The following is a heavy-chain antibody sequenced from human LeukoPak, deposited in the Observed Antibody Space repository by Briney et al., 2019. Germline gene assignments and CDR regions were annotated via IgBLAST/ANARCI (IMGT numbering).Heavy chain of an antibody. CDR3: ARAVTIFGVIIIAD. D-gene: IGHD3-3*01. J-gene: IGHJ4*02. Sequence: PSETLSLTCTVSGGSISSYYWSWIRQPPGNGLEWIGYIYYSASTNYNPSLKSRVTISVDTSKNQFSLKLSSVTAADTAVYHCARAVTIFGVIIIADWGQGTLVTVSS. CDR2: IYYSAST. CDR1: GGSISSYY. V-gene: IGHV4-59*01.